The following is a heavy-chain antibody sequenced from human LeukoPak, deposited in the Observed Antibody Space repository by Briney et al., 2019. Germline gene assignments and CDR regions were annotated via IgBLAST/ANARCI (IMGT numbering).Heavy chain of an antibody. D-gene: IGHD6-19*01. V-gene: IGHV1-18*01. CDR2: ISAYNGNT. CDR3: ARDSGRGVAGNLDY. CDR1: GYTFTSYG. Sequence: AASVKVSCKASGYTFTSYGISWVRQAPGQGLEWMGWISAYNGNTNYAQKLQGRATMTTDTSTSTAYMELSSLRSEDTAVYYCARDSGRGVAGNLDYWGQGTLVTVSS. J-gene: IGHJ4*02.